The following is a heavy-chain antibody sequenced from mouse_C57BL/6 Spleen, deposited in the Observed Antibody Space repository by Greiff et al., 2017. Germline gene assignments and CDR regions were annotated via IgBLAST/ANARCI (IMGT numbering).Heavy chain of an antibody. CDR2: IDPSDSET. V-gene: IGHV1-52*01. Sequence: QVQLQQPGAELVRPGSSVKLSCKASGYTFTSYWMHWVKQRPIQGLEWIGNIDPSDSETHYNQKFKDKATFTADTSSNTAYMQLSSLTTEDSAIYYCAKYYYGSSYDWYFDVWGTGTTVTVSS. CDR3: AKYYYGSSYDWYFDV. J-gene: IGHJ1*03. D-gene: IGHD1-1*01. CDR1: GYTFTSYW.